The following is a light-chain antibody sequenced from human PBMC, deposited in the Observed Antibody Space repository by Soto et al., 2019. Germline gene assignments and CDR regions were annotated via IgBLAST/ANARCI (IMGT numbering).Light chain of an antibody. Sequence: QSALTQPRSVSGSPGQSVTISCTGTGSDVGGYDFVSWYQQHPGKAPELVIYDVTKRPSGVPDRFSGSKSGNTASLTISGLQADDEADYYCCSYAGTKIVVFGGGTKVTVL. CDR3: CSYAGTKIVV. CDR1: GSDVGGYDF. CDR2: DVT. V-gene: IGLV2-11*01. J-gene: IGLJ2*01.